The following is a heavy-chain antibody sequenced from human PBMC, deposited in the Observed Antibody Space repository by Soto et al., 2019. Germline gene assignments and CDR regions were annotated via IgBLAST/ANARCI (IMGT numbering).Heavy chain of an antibody. CDR1: GFTFSDYY. CDR2: ISSRGSTI. Sequence: QVQLVESGGGLVKPGGSLRLSCAASGFTFSDYYMSWIRQAPGKGLEWVSYISSRGSTIYYADSVKGRFTISRDNAKNSLYLQMNSLRAEDTAVYYCAKDDCSGGSCYGNDAFDIWGQGTMVTVSS. V-gene: IGHV3-11*01. D-gene: IGHD2-15*01. J-gene: IGHJ3*02. CDR3: AKDDCSGGSCYGNDAFDI.